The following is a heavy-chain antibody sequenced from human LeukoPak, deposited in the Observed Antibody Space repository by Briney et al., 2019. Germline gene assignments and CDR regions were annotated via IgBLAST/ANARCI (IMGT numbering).Heavy chain of an antibody. J-gene: IGHJ6*03. V-gene: IGHV1-69*01. CDR1: GGTFSSYA. CDR2: IIPIFGTA. Sequence: GSSVKVSCKASGGTFSSYAISWVRQAPGQGLEWMGGIIPIFGTANYAQKFQGRVTITADESTSTAYMELSSLRSEDTAVYYCARDQSGGSYYLYYYYMDVWGKGTTVTVSS. CDR3: ARDQSGGSYYLYYYYMDV. D-gene: IGHD1-26*01.